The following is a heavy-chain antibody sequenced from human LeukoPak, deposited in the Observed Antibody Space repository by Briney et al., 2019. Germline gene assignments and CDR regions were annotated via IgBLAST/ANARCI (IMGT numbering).Heavy chain of an antibody. V-gene: IGHV3-33*01. CDR1: GFSFSTHA. CDR3: ARGPSYYGSGSYFY. D-gene: IGHD3-10*01. CDR2: VWYDGSNK. Sequence: GTSLRLSCAASGFSFSTHAMHWVRQAPGKGLEWVALVWYDGSNKYYTDSVKGRFTISRDNSKNTLHLQMNSLRADGTAVYYCARGPSYYGSGSYFYWGQGTLVTVSS. J-gene: IGHJ4*02.